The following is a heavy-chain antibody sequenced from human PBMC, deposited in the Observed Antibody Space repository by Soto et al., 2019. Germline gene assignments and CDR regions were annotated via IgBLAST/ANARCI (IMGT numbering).Heavy chain of an antibody. J-gene: IGHJ5*02. D-gene: IGHD5-18*01. Sequence: QVQLVESGGGVVQPGRSLRLSWSTSGFTFRSDHLHWVRQAPGKGLEWVATISTDENKTYYTDSVKGRFTISRDNSKNTLYLQVNSLRAEDTAVYYCARAMDTAMTSKDNWFDPWGQGTLVTVSS. V-gene: IGHV3-30-3*01. CDR2: ISTDENKT. CDR3: ARAMDTAMTSKDNWFDP. CDR1: GFTFRSDH.